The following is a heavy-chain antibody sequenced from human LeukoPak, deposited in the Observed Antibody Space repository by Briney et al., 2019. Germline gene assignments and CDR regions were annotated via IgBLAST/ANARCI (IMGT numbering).Heavy chain of an antibody. CDR3: ARVRYCSGGSCYYYGMDV. D-gene: IGHD2-15*01. J-gene: IGHJ6*02. CDR1: GFTFSSYS. V-gene: IGHV3-48*02. Sequence: GGSLRLSCAASGFTFSSYSMNWARQAPGKGLEWVSYISSSSSTIYYADSVKGRFTISRDNAKNSLYLQMNSLRDEDTAVYYCARVRYCSGGSCYYYGMDVWGQGTTVTVSS. CDR2: ISSSSSTI.